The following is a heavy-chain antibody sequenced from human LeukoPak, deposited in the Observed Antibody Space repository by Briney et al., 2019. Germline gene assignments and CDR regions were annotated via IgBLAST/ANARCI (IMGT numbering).Heavy chain of an antibody. CDR3: ARSGGKPTYYYDSSGYYPSPEYFLH. CDR1: GVTFSSYA. CDR2: IIPIFGTA. Sequence: GASVKVSCKASGVTFSSYAIGWVQQAPGQGLEWIGGIIPIFGTANYAQKLQGRVTITADESTSTAYMELSSLRSEDTAVYYCARSGGKPTYYYDSSGYYPSPEYFLHWGQGTLVTVSS. D-gene: IGHD3-22*01. V-gene: IGHV1-69*13. J-gene: IGHJ1*01.